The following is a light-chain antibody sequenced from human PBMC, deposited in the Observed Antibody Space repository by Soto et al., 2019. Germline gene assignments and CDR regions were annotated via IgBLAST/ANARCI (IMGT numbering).Light chain of an antibody. V-gene: IGLV2-23*02. CDR3: CSYAGSSTFVI. Sequence: QSALTQPASVSGSPGQSITISCTGNSSDVGSYNLVSWYQQHPGKAPQLMIYEVSQRPSGVSNRFSGSKSGYTASLTISGLQAEDEADYYCCSYAGSSTFVIFGGGTKLTVL. CDR2: EVS. CDR1: SSDVGSYNL. J-gene: IGLJ2*01.